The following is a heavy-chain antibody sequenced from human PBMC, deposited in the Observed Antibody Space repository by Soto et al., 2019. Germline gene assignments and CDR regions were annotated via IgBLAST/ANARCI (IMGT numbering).Heavy chain of an antibody. CDR3: ASIVSSAHGEFSD. J-gene: IGHJ4*02. D-gene: IGHD3-10*01. CDR2: IYYSGST. V-gene: IGHV4-31*03. Sequence: QVQLQESGPGLVKPSQTLSLTCTVSGGSISSGGYYWSWIRQHPGKGLEWIGYIYYSGSTYYNPSLKSRVSISVDTSKNQFSLKLSSVTAADTAVYSCASIVSSAHGEFSDWGQGTLVTVSS. CDR1: GGSISSGGYY.